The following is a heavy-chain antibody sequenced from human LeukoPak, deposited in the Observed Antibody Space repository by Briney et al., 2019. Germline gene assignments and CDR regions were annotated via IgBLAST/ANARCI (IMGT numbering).Heavy chain of an antibody. Sequence: GGSLRLSCAASGFTFSSYGMHWVRQAPGKGLEWVAVISYDGSNKYYADSVKGRFTFSRDNSKNILYLQMNSLRAEDTAVYYCAKSYYDILTGNSASYYYYGMDVWGQGTTVTVSS. CDR1: GFTFSSYG. CDR3: AKSYYDILTGNSASYYYYGMDV. V-gene: IGHV3-30*18. J-gene: IGHJ6*02. CDR2: ISYDGSNK. D-gene: IGHD3-9*01.